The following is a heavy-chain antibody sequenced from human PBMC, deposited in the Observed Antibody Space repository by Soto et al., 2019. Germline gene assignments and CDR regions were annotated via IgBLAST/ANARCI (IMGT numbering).Heavy chain of an antibody. CDR2: ISSSSSTI. V-gene: IGHV3-48*02. CDR3: ARERMTTVTKYYGMDV. D-gene: IGHD4-17*01. Sequence: EVQLVESGGGLVQPGGSLRLSCAASGFTFSSYSMNWVRQAPGKGLEWVSYISSSSSTIYYADSVKGRFTISRDNAKNSLYLQMNSLRDEDMAVYYCARERMTTVTKYYGMDVWGQGTTVTVSS. CDR1: GFTFSSYS. J-gene: IGHJ6*02.